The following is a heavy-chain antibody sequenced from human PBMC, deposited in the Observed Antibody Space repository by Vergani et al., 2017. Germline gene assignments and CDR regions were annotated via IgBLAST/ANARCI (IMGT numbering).Heavy chain of an antibody. D-gene: IGHD3-22*01. J-gene: IGHJ5*02. CDR1: GYTFTSYY. CDR3: ARGYYYESSGYYANIPAT. CDR2: LNPSGGST. Sequence: QVQLVQSGAEVKKPGASVKVSCKASGYTFTSYYMHWVRQAPGQGLEWMGILNPSGGSTSYAQKFQGRVTMTRDTSTSTVYMELSSLRAEDTAVYYCARGYYYESSGYYANIPATWGQGTLVTVSS. V-gene: IGHV1-46*01.